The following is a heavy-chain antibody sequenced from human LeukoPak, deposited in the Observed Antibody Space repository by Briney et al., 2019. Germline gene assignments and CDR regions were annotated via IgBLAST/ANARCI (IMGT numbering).Heavy chain of an antibody. V-gene: IGHV1-2*02. CDR3: ARDYFSGGSFYSAVDY. CDR2: INPKRGGT. CDR1: GYTLTVYY. Sequence: ASVRVSFKASGYTLTVYYMHWGRQAPGQGGERMGWINPKRGGTNYTQKFQGRVTITRETTNRTDCMGISRLRSDDTAVYYCARDYFSGGSFYSAVDYWGQGTLVTVSS. J-gene: IGHJ4*02. D-gene: IGHD2-15*01.